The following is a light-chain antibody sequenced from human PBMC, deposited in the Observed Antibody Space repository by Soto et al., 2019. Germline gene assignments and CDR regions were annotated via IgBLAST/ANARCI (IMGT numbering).Light chain of an antibody. CDR1: QGISSY. V-gene: IGKV1-9*01. Sequence: DIQLTQSPSFLSASVGDRVTITCRASQGISSYLAWYQQKPGIAPSLLIYTASTLQSGVPSRFSGSGSGTEFTRTISSLQPEDFATYYCQQLNDYPVTFGGGTKVEIK. CDR3: QQLNDYPVT. CDR2: TAS. J-gene: IGKJ4*01.